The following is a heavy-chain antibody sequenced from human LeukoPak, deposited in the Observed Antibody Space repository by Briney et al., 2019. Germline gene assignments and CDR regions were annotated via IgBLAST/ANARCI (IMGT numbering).Heavy chain of an antibody. D-gene: IGHD2-21*01. J-gene: IGHJ4*02. CDR3: ATDAGYYKFDY. CDR2: ISSNGGST. V-gene: IGHV3-64*01. Sequence: GGSLRLSCAASGFTFSSYAMHWVRQAPGKGLEYVSAISSNGGSTYYANSVKGRFTISRDNSKNTLYFQMGSLRAEDMAVYYCATDAGYYKFDYWGQGTLVTVSS. CDR1: GFTFSSYA.